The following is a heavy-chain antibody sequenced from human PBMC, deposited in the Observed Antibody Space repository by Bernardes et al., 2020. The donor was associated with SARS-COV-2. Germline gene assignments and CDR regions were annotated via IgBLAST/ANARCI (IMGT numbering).Heavy chain of an antibody. CDR2: IHGDGSST. CDR1: GFTFSNYW. Sequence: GGSLRLSCAASGFTFSNYWMHWVRQAPGKGLVWVSRIHGDGSSTSYADSVKGRFTISRDNAKNTVYLQMNSLRVEDTAVYYCTRGGFVGEMSIWGYWGQGILVTVSS. V-gene: IGHV3-74*01. J-gene: IGHJ4*02. D-gene: IGHD2-21*01. CDR3: TRGGFVGEMSIWGY.